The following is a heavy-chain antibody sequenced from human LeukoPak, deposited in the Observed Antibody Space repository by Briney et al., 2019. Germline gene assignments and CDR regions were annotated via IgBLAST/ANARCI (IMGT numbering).Heavy chain of an antibody. V-gene: IGHV3-7*01. CDR2: IEQDGSEK. CDR3: ARVRGYYDMGFDY. J-gene: IGHJ4*02. CDR1: GFTFSSYW. Sequence: GGSLRLSCAASGFTFSSYWMSWVRQAPGKGLEWVANIEQDGSEKYYVDSVKGRFTISRDNAKNSLYLQMNSLRAEDTAVYYCARVRGYYDMGFDYWGQGTLVTVSS. D-gene: IGHD3-22*01.